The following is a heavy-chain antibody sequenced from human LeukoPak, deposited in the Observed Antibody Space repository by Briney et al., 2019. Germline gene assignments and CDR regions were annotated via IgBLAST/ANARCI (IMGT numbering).Heavy chain of an antibody. CDR1: GGSLSGYY. CDR3: AREQSGPRDYYGMDV. Sequence: SETLSLTCAVYGGSLSGYYWSWIRQPPGKGLEWIGEINHSGSTNYNPSLKSRVTISVDTSKNQFSLKLSSVTAADTAVYYCAREQSGPRDYYGMDVWGQGTTVTVSS. CDR2: INHSGST. V-gene: IGHV4-34*01. J-gene: IGHJ6*02. D-gene: IGHD3-10*01.